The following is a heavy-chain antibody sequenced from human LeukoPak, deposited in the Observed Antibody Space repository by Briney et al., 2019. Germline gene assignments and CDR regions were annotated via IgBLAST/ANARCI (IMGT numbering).Heavy chain of an antibody. V-gene: IGHV3-30*04. CDR2: ISYDGSNK. Sequence: GGSLRLSCAASGFTFSSYAMHWVRQAPGRGLEWVAVISYDGSNKYYADSVKGRFTISRDNSKNTLYLQMNSLRAEDTAVYYCARDGDYGDYFDYWGQGTLVTVSS. J-gene: IGHJ4*02. CDR3: ARDGDYGDYFDY. D-gene: IGHD4-17*01. CDR1: GFTFSSYA.